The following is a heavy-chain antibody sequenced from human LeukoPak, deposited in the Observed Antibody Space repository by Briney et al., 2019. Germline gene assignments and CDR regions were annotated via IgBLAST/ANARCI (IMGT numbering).Heavy chain of an antibody. J-gene: IGHJ3*02. CDR1: GYIFTSYY. CDR3: ARDAISTVTPNHDAFDI. CDR2: INPSGGNT. D-gene: IGHD4-11*01. V-gene: IGHV1-46*01. Sequence: GASVKVSCKASGYIFTSYYIHWVRQAPGQGLEWMGIINPSGGNTNYAQKFQGRVTMTTDTSTSTAYMELRSLRSDDTAVYYCARDAISTVTPNHDAFDIWGQGTLVTVSS.